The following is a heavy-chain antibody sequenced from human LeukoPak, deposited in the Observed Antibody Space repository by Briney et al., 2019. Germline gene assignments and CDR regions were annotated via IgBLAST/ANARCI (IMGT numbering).Heavy chain of an antibody. CDR1: GYTFTSYG. D-gene: IGHD6-6*01. CDR2: ISAYNGNT. CDR3: ARVAYSSSQTFFDY. J-gene: IGHJ4*02. V-gene: IGHV1-18*01. Sequence: ASVKVSCKASGYTFTSYGISWVRQAPGQGLEWMGWISAYNGNTNYAQKLQGRVTMTTDTSTSTAYMELRSLRSDDTAVYYCARVAYSSSQTFFDYWGQGTLVTVSS.